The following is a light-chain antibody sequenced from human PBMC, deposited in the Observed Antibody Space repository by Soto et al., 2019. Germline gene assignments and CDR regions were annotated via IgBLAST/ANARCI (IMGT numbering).Light chain of an antibody. Sequence: DIQMTQSPPSLSASVGDRVTITCRASQGIRNYVAWYQQIPGKAPKLLIYAASTLQSGVPSRFSGSVSGTDIPLTIPALQPEHVTTYSCQKYSSVPVFGAGTKVEIK. CDR2: AAS. V-gene: IGKV1-27*01. CDR1: QGIRNY. J-gene: IGKJ3*01. CDR3: QKYSSVPV.